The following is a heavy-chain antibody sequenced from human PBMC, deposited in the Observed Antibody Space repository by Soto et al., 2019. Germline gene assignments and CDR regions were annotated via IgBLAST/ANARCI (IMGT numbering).Heavy chain of an antibody. Sequence: RSLTCTVSDGSISSSNYYWDWLRQPPGKGLEWIGSVFYGGNTYYNPSLKSRVSMSVDTSKNQFSLQLSSVTAADTAGYYCASRSRSDNCNIMSCYLTHWGQGTKGTVSS. D-gene: IGHD3-16*01. CDR3: ASRSRSDNCNIMSCYLTH. V-gene: IGHV4-39*01. CDR1: DGSISSSNYY. J-gene: IGHJ4*02. CDR2: VFYGGNT.